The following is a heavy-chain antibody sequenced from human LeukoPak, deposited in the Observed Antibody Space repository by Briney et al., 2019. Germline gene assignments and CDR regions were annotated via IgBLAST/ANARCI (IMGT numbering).Heavy chain of an antibody. CDR2: ISAYNGNA. V-gene: IGHV1-18*01. CDR1: GYTFTSYG. D-gene: IGHD2/OR15-2a*01. CDR3: GRVRGIQYFLGMDV. J-gene: IGHJ6*02. Sequence: ASVKVSCKASGYTFTSYGISWVRQAPGQGLEWMGWISAYNGNANYAQKLQGRVTMTTDTSTSTDYMELRSLRSADTAVDYCGRVRGIQYFLGMDVWGQGTKVTVPS.